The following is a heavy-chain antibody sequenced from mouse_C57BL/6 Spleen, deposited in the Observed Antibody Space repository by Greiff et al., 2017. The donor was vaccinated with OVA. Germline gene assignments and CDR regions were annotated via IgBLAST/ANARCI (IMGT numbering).Heavy chain of an antibody. D-gene: IGHD1-1*01. CDR1: GYTFTDYY. CDR2: INPYNGGT. V-gene: IGHV1-19*01. CDR3: ARKRGYGSSPYYAMDY. Sequence: VQLQQSGPVLVKPGASVKMSCKASGYTFTDYYMNWVKQSHGKSLEWIGVINPYNGGTSYNQKFKGKATLTVDKSSSTAYMELNSLTSEDSAVYYCARKRGYGSSPYYAMDYWGQGTSVTVSS. J-gene: IGHJ4*01.